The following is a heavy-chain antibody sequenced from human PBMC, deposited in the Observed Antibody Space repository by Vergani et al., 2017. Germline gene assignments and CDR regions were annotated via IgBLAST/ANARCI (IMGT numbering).Heavy chain of an antibody. CDR3: ARDRGTMVRGDNSGMDV. V-gene: IGHV4-4*02. J-gene: IGHJ6*02. CDR2: IYHSGST. CDR1: GGSISSSNW. D-gene: IGHD3-10*01. Sequence: QVQLQESGPGLVKPSGTLSLTCAVSGGSISSSNWWSWVRQPPGKGLEWIGEIYHSGSTNYNPSLKSRVTISVDKSKNQFSLKLSSVTAADTAVYYCARDRGTMVRGDNSGMDVWGQGTTVTVSS.